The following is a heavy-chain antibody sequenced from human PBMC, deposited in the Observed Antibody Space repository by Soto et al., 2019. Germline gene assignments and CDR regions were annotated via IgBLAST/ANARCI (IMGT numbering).Heavy chain of an antibody. V-gene: IGHV4-31*03. CDR3: AREGDCGGDCGYYGMDV. CDR1: GGSISSGGYY. CDR2: IYYSGST. D-gene: IGHD2-21*02. Sequence: LSLTCTVSGGSISSGGYYWSWIRQHPGKGLEWIGYIYYSGSTYYNPSLKSRVTISVDTSKNQFSLKLSSVTAADTAVYYCAREGDCGGDCGYYGMDVWGQGTTVTVSS. J-gene: IGHJ6*02.